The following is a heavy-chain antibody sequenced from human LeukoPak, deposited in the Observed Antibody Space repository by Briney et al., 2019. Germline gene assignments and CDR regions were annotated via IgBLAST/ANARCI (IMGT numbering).Heavy chain of an antibody. Sequence: ASVKVSCKASGYTFTGYYMHWVRQAPGQGLEWMGWINPNSGGTSYAQKFQGWVTMTRDTSISTAYMELSRLRSDDTAVYYCARDIRGPTDSSYGMDVWGQGTTVTVSS. V-gene: IGHV1-2*04. CDR3: ARDIRGPTDSSYGMDV. CDR2: INPNSGGT. J-gene: IGHJ6*02. D-gene: IGHD1-14*01. CDR1: GYTFTGYY.